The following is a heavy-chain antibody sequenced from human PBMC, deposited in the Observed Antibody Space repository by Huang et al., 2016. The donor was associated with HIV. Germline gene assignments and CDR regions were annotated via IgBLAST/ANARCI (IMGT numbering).Heavy chain of an antibody. J-gene: IGHJ4*02. D-gene: IGHD5-18*01. Sequence: EVLLVQSGAELKEPGASLKISCKASGYGFSSYWVGWVRQKPGKGLEWRGIIYPRDSETKYSPAFEGQVTISADKSTRTAYLQWESLKAPDTAIYFCARQVDGFRSHFDFWGQGTLVSVSS. CDR2: IYPRDSET. CDR3: ARQVDGFRSHFDF. V-gene: IGHV5-51*01. CDR1: GYGFSSYW.